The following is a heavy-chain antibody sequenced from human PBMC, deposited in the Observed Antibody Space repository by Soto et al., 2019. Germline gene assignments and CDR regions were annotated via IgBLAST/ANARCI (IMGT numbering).Heavy chain of an antibody. J-gene: IGHJ4*01. V-gene: IGHV3-74*01. D-gene: IGHD1-7*01. CDR3: ARDNWNSY. Sequence: EVQLVESGGGLVQPGGSVRLSCAASGFTFSSYWMHWVRQAPGKGLMWVSRIHNDGSTTRYADSVKGRFTISRDNAKNTLYLQMSSLKVEDMAVYYCARDNWNSYWGQGTLVTVSP. CDR2: IHNDGSTT. CDR1: GFTFSSYW.